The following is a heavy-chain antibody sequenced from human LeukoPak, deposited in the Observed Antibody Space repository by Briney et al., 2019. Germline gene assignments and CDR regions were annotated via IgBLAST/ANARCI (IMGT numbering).Heavy chain of an antibody. Sequence: SETLSLTCAVSAGSISSSNWWSWVRQSPVKGLEWIGEIYLYGTTNYNPSLKSRVTMSVDRSKNQFSLKLSSVTAADTAVYYGPRQKWEQQGLDYYFYGLDVWGPGTPVIASS. CDR2: IYLYGTT. V-gene: IGHV4-4*02. J-gene: IGHJ6*02. D-gene: IGHD1-26*01. CDR3: PRQKWEQQGLDYYFYGLDV. CDR1: AGSISSSNW.